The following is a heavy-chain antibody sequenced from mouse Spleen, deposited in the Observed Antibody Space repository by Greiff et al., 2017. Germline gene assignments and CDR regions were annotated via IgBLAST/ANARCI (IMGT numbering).Heavy chain of an antibody. CDR1: GFSLSTFGMG. CDR2: IWWDDDK. D-gene: IGHD1-2*01. J-gene: IGHJ3*01. CDR3: ARNHYYDGRGAWFAY. Sequence: SGPGILQPSQTLSLTCSFSGFSLSTFGMGVGWIRQPSGKGLEWLAHIWWDDDKYYNPALKSRLTISKDTSKNQVFLKIANVDTADTATYYCARNHYYDGRGAWFAYWGQGTLVTVSA. V-gene: IGHV8-8*01.